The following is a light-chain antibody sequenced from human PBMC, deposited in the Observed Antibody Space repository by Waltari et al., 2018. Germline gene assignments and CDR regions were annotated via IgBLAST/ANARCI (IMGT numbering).Light chain of an antibody. Sequence: QSVLTQPPSASGTPGQRFTMSCSGSNSNIGINNVNCYHQVPGTAPKLLMYNNDQRPSGVPDRFSGSKSATSASLAISGLQSEDEADYFCEAWDDSLNGPVFGGGTKLTVL. CDR1: NSNIGINN. CDR2: NND. CDR3: EAWDDSLNGPV. J-gene: IGLJ3*02. V-gene: IGLV1-44*01.